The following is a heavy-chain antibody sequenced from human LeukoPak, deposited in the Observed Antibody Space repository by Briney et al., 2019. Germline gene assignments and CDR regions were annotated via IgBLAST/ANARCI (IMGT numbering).Heavy chain of an antibody. CDR2: IYYSGST. V-gene: IGHV4-59*08. D-gene: IGHD3-3*01. J-gene: IGHJ5*02. CDR1: GGSISSYY. Sequence: PSETLSLTCTVSGGSISSYYWSWIRQPPGKGLEWIGYIYYSGSTYYNPSLKSRVTISADTSKNQFSLKLSSVTAADTAVYYCARHIIGERGTTILEWLVQETNWFDPWGQGTLVTVSS. CDR3: ARHIIGERGTTILEWLVQETNWFDP.